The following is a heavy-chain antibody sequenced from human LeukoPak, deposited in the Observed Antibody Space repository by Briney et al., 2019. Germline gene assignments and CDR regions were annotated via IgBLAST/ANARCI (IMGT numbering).Heavy chain of an antibody. V-gene: IGHV4-4*07. J-gene: IGHJ6*02. CDR1: GSSISSYY. CDR2: IYTSGST. Sequence: SETLSLTCTVSGSSISSYYWSWIRQPAGKGLEWIGRIYTSGSTNYNPSLKSRVTMSVDTSKNQFSLKLSSVTAADTAVYYCAGNRDGYNYGGVYYYYGMDVWGQGTTVTVSS. D-gene: IGHD5-24*01. CDR3: AGNRDGYNYGGVYYYYGMDV.